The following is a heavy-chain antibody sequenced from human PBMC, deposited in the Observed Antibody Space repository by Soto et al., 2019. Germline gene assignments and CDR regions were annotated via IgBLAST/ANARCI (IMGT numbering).Heavy chain of an antibody. CDR2: ILPFLGST. D-gene: IGHD5-18*01. V-gene: IGHV1-69*08. Sequence: QLQLVQSGAAVKKPGSSVKVSCKASGVTLNTYTISWVRQAPGQGLEWMGSILPFLGSTNYAKKFQGRVTITADQSTSTMELSSLRSEDTAVYFCARDVTAMEALYYYDTWGQGSLVTVSS. CDR3: ARDVTAMEALYYYDT. CDR1: GVTLNTYT. J-gene: IGHJ4*02.